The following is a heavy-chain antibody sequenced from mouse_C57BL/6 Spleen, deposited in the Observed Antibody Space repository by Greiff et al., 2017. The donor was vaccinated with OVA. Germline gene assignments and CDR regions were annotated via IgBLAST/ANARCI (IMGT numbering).Heavy chain of an antibody. V-gene: IGHV1-9*01. D-gene: IGHD2-3*01. CDR3: ARGDGYPSQYFDV. CDR2: ILPGSGST. J-gene: IGHJ1*03. Sequence: QVQLQQSGAELMKPGASVKLSCKATGYTFTGYWIEWVKQRPGHGLEWIGEILPGSGSTNYNEKFKGKATFTADTSSNTAYMQLSSLTTGDSAIYYCARGDGYPSQYFDVWGTGTTVTVSS. CDR1: GYTFTGYW.